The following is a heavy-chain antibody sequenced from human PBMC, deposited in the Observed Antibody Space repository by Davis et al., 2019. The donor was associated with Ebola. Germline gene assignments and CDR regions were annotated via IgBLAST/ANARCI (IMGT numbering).Heavy chain of an antibody. CDR1: GYTFTNYD. D-gene: IGHD3-9*01. CDR3: ARGPTGYVPYYFDY. Sequence: AASVKVSCKTSGYTFTNYDINWVRRATGQGLEWMGWMNPNSGNTGYAQKFQGRVTMTRNTSISTAYMELNSLRSEDTAVYYCARGPTGYVPYYFDYWGQGTLVTASS. J-gene: IGHJ4*02. CDR2: MNPNSGNT. V-gene: IGHV1-8*01.